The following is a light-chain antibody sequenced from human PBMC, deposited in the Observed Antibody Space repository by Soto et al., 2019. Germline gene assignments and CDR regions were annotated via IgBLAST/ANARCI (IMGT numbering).Light chain of an antibody. V-gene: IGLV1-44*01. Sequence: QSVLTQPPSASGAPGQRVTISCSGSSSNIGSNTVSWYQQLPGTAPKLVIYSNNQRPSGVPDRFSGSRSGTSASLAISGLQSEDEAVYYCAAWDDSLKGVFGGGTKLTVL. J-gene: IGLJ2*01. CDR3: AAWDDSLKGV. CDR2: SNN. CDR1: SSNIGSNT.